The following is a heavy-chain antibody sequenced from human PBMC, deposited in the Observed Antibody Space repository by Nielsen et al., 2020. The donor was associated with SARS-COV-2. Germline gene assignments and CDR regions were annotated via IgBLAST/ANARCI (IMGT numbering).Heavy chain of an antibody. CDR2: IFSNDEK. V-gene: IGHV2-26*01. J-gene: IGHJ4*02. CDR3: ARIATNYYDSSGYYYDFDY. D-gene: IGHD3-22*01. Sequence: WVRQPPGKALEWLAHIFSNDEKSYNTSLESRLTISKDTSKSQVVLTMTNMDPVDTATYYCARIATNYYDSSGYYYDFDYWGQGTPVTVSS.